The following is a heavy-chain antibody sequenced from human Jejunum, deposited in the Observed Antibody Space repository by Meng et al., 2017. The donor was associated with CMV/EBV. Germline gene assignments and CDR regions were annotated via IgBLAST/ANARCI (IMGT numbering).Heavy chain of an antibody. CDR1: GDSISSDIW. J-gene: IGHJ4*02. D-gene: IGHD1-7*01. Sequence: QLQESGQGLVKPSGTLSLTCTVSGDSISSDIWWSWVRQPPGKGLEWIGEVYHRGDTNYNPSLKSRVDISVDKSKNQFYLSLFSVTAADTAVYYCGRDQGRELINHWGQGTLVTVSS. CDR2: VYHRGDT. CDR3: GRDQGRELINH. V-gene: IGHV4-4*02.